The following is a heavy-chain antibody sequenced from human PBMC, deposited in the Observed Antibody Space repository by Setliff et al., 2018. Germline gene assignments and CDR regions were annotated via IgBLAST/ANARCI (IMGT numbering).Heavy chain of an antibody. CDR3: ARDVTGTYNGRLEY. V-gene: IGHV1-46*01. D-gene: IGHD1-1*01. CDR1: GDTFVSYY. J-gene: IGHJ4*02. Sequence: ASVKVSCKTSGDTFVSYYVHWVRQAPGQGLEWMGLIKPGIDTATYAQKFQGRVTMTRDTSAKIVFMELNGLRSDDTAVYYCARDVTGTYNGRLEYWGLRTLVTVSS. CDR2: IKPGIDTA.